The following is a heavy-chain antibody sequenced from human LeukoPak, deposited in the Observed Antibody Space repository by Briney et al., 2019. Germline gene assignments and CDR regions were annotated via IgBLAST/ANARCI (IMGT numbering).Heavy chain of an antibody. Sequence: PGGSLRLSCAASGFTFSSYAMSWVRQAPGKGLEWVSGISGSGGSTYYADSVKGRFTISRDNSKNTLFLQMNNLRDEDTAVYYCARGGSSSWYFDYWGQGTLVTVSS. D-gene: IGHD6-13*01. J-gene: IGHJ4*02. CDR2: ISGSGGST. CDR3: ARGGSSSWYFDY. CDR1: GFTFSSYA. V-gene: IGHV3-23*01.